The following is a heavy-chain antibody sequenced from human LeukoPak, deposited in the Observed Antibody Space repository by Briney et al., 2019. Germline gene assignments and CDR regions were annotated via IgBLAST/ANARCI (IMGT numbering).Heavy chain of an antibody. J-gene: IGHJ6*02. CDR1: GFTFSTYD. CDR2: ISTSSSI. D-gene: IGHD3-9*01. Sequence: PGGSLRLSCAASGFTFSTYDMNWVRQAPGKGLEWVSYISTSSSIYYADSVKGRFTISRDNAKNSLYLQMNSLRDEDTAVYYCAREVVIFPDYYYYGMDVWGQGTTVTVSS. V-gene: IGHV3-48*02. CDR3: AREVVIFPDYYYYGMDV.